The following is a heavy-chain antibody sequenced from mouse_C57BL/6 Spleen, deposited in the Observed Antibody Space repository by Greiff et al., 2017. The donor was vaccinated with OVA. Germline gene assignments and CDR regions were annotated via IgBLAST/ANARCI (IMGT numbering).Heavy chain of an antibody. J-gene: IGHJ2*01. V-gene: IGHV14-2*01. Sequence: VQLQQPGAELVKPGASVKLSCTASGFNITDYYMHWVKQRTEQGLEWIGRIDPEDGETKYAPKFQGKATITADTSSNTAYLQLSSLTSEDTAVYYCANYYGSSPYFDYWGQGTTLTVSS. CDR2: IDPEDGET. CDR3: ANYYGSSPYFDY. CDR1: GFNITDYY. D-gene: IGHD1-1*01.